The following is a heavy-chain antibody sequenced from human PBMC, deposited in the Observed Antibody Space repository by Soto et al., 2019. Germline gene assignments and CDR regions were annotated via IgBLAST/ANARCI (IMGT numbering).Heavy chain of an antibody. D-gene: IGHD2-8*01. J-gene: IGHJ4*02. CDR1: GFTFGDYA. V-gene: IGHV3-49*04. CDR2: IRSKAYGGTT. CDR3: TAGKLYPSLDFDY. Sequence: GGSLRLSCTASGFTFGDYAMSWVRQAPGKGLEWVGFIRSKAYGGTTEYAASAKGRFTISRDDSKSIAYLQMNSLKTEDTAVYYCTAGKLYPSLDFDYWGQGTLVTVSS.